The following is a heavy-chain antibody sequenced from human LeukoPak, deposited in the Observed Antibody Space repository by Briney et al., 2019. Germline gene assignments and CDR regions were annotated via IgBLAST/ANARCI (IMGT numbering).Heavy chain of an antibody. V-gene: IGHV3-23*01. CDR3: TKDPNGDYVGAFDF. J-gene: IGHJ3*01. CDR1: TFAFSAYA. CDR2: ITASGGI. Sequence: GRSLRLSCAASTFAFSAYAMTWVRQAPGKGLEWVSSITASGGISYADSVKGRFTISRDNSKSTLYLQMNSLRAEDTAVYYCTKDPNGDYVGAFDFWGQGTMVTVSS. D-gene: IGHD4-17*01.